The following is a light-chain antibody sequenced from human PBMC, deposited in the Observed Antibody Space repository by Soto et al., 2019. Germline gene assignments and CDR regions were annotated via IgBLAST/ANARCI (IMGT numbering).Light chain of an antibody. CDR3: QQYYSAPEK. Sequence: DIVRTQSPDSLAVSVGERASINCKSSQSVLYSSNNKNNLAWYQQKPGQPPKLLIFWASTRDSGVPDRFSGSGSGTDFTLTISGLQAEDVAVYYCQQYYSAPEKFGQGTRVEIK. J-gene: IGKJ1*01. CDR1: QSVLYSSNNKNN. CDR2: WAS. V-gene: IGKV4-1*01.